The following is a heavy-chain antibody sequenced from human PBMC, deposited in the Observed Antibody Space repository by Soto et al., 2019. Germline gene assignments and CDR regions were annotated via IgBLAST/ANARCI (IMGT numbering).Heavy chain of an antibody. J-gene: IGHJ4*02. CDR3: AKDSWYFDL. CDR2: IDTSGSST. Sequence: PGGSLRLSCEASGFTFTDFWMHWVRQVPGKGLVWVSRIDTSGSSTSYADSVKGRFTISRDNAKNTVSLQMNSLRAEDTGVYYCAKDSWYFDLWSQGSLVTVS. V-gene: IGHV3-74*01. D-gene: IGHD6-13*01. CDR1: GFTFTDFW.